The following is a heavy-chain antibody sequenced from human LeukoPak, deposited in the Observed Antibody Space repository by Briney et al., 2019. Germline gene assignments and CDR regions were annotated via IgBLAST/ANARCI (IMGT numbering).Heavy chain of an antibody. J-gene: IGHJ4*02. V-gene: IGHV1-69*13. D-gene: IGHD1-14*01. CDR3: ARGPVFGQSYFDY. CDR2: IIPIFGTA. CDR1: GGTFISYA. Sequence: SVKVSCKASGGTFISYAISWVRQAPGQGLEWMGGIIPIFGTANYAQKFQGRVTITADESTSTAYMELSSLRSEDTAVYYCARGPVFGQSYFDYWGQGTLVTVSS.